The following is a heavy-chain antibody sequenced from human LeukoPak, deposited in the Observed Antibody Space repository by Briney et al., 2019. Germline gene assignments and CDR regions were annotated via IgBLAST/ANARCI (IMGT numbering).Heavy chain of an antibody. Sequence: GASVKVSCKASGYTFTGYYMHWARQAPGQGLEWMGWINPNSGGTNYAQKFQGRVTMTRDTSIRTGYMELRSLISDDTAMYYCARSLVNWGRGTLVTVSS. V-gene: IGHV1-2*02. CDR3: ARSLVN. J-gene: IGHJ4*02. D-gene: IGHD6-6*01. CDR2: INPNSGGT. CDR1: GYTFTGYY.